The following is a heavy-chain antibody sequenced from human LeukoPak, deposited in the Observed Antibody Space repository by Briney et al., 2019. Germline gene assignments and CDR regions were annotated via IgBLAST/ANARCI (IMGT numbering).Heavy chain of an antibody. D-gene: IGHD6-19*01. V-gene: IGHV4-34*01. Sequence: SETLSLTCAVYGGSFSGYYWSWLRQPPGKGLEWTGEINHSGSTNYNPSLKSRVTISVDTSKNQFSLKLSSVTAADTAVYYCASPVSGSSGWYYNYWGQGTLVTVSS. CDR2: INHSGST. CDR1: GGSFSGYY. J-gene: IGHJ4*02. CDR3: ASPVSGSSGWYYNY.